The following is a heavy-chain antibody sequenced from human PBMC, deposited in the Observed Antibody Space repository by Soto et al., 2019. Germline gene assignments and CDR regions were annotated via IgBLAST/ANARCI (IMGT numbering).Heavy chain of an antibody. Sequence: QVQLVQSGAEVRKPGSSVKVSCKASGGTFSRHAISWVRQAPGQGLEWMGGIIPIFGTANHAQKFEGRGTIIADESTSTVYRELSSLRSEDTVMYYCARGWGYDSNDYYYAYWGQGTLVIVSS. D-gene: IGHD3-22*01. CDR2: IIPIFGTA. CDR3: ARGWGYDSNDYYYAY. J-gene: IGHJ4*02. CDR1: GGTFSRHA. V-gene: IGHV1-69*01.